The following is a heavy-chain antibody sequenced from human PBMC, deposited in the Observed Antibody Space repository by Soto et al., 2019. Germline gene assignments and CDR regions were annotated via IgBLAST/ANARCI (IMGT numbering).Heavy chain of an antibody. Sequence: PVGSLRLSCAASGFGFAGYAMSWVRQAPGNGLEWVSSISSSGGSTYYSDSVKGRFTISRDNSKNALYLQMNSLRAEDTAVYYCAKSSARYNWKDGGMDVWGQGTTVTVSS. V-gene: IGHV3-23*01. CDR3: AKSSARYNWKDGGMDV. CDR1: GFGFAGYA. CDR2: ISSSGGST. J-gene: IGHJ6*02. D-gene: IGHD1-20*01.